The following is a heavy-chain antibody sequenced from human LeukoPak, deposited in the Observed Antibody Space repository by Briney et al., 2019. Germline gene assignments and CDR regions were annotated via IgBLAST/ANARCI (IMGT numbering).Heavy chain of an antibody. V-gene: IGHV3-30*02. CDR3: AREGAAMPKRDHYYYYYYMDV. D-gene: IGHD2-2*01. J-gene: IGHJ6*03. CDR2: IRYDGSNK. CDR1: GFTFSSYG. Sequence: GGSLRLSCAASGFTFSSYGMHWVRQAPGKGLEWVAFIRYDGSNKYYADSVKGRFTISRDNSKNTLYLQMNSLRAEDTAVYYCAREGAAMPKRDHYYYYYYMDVWGKGTTVTISS.